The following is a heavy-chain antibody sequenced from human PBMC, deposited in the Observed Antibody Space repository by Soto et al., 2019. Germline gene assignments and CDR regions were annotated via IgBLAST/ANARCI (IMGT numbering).Heavy chain of an antibody. J-gene: IGHJ4*01. CDR2: IKQDGSEK. Sequence: GGSLRLSCAASGFTFSSYWMSWVRQAPGKGLEWVANIKQDGSEKYYVDSVKGRFTISRDNAKNSLYLQMNSLRAEDTAVYYCARVTYYYDSSGPFDYWGHGTLVTVSS. CDR3: ARVTYYYDSSGPFDY. CDR1: GFTFSSYW. D-gene: IGHD3-22*01. V-gene: IGHV3-7*01.